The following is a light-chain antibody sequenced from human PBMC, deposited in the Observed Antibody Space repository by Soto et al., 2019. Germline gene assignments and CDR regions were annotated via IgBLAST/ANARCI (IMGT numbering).Light chain of an antibody. V-gene: IGKV3-15*01. CDR2: GAS. CDR3: QQYNNWQT. Sequence: DIGLTQSPGTLSLSTGDRATLSCRASQSVSINLAWYHQKPGQAPRLLIYGASIRATGISARFSGSGSGTEFTLTISSLQSDDFAVYYCQQYNNWQTFGQGTKVDI. CDR1: QSVSIN. J-gene: IGKJ1*01.